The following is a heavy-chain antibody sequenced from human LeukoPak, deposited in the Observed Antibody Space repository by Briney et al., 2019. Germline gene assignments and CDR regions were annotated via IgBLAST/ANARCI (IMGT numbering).Heavy chain of an antibody. CDR2: IYYSGST. CDR1: GGSISSSSYY. J-gene: IGHJ6*03. Sequence: PSETLSLTCTVSGGSISSSSYYWGWIRQPPGKGLEWIGSIYYSGSTYYNPSLKSRVTMSVDTSKNFFSLRLRSVTAADTAVYFCARGRVSSSTWYSTYYYFFYMDFWGKGTTVTVSS. D-gene: IGHD4-11*01. V-gene: IGHV4-39*07. CDR3: ARGRVSSSTWYSTYYYFFYMDF.